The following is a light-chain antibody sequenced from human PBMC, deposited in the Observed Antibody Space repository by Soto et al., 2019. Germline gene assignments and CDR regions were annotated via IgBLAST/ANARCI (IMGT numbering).Light chain of an antibody. CDR3: QQYDSWPPKYT. J-gene: IGKJ2*01. CDR1: QSVSSN. CDR2: GAS. Sequence: EIVMWQSPATLSVSPGERATLSCRASQSVSSNLAWYQQKPGQAPRLLIYGASTRATDVPARFSGSGSGTESTLTINNLQSEDFAVYYCQQYDSWPPKYTFGQGTKLEIK. V-gene: IGKV3-15*01.